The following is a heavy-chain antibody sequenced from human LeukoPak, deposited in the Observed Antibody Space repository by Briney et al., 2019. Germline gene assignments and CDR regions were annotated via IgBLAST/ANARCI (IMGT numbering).Heavy chain of an antibody. J-gene: IGHJ4*02. CDR2: IKDGGSVK. D-gene: IGHD3-10*02. CDR3: ARIQLFHGDFDY. Sequence: PGGSLRLSCAVSGFTFTSYWMSWVRQAPGKGLEWVASIKDGGSVKYYVDSVKGRFTISRDNAKNSLHLQMDSLRAEDTAVYYCARIQLFHGDFDYWGQGTLVTVSS. CDR1: GFTFTSYW. V-gene: IGHV3-7*03.